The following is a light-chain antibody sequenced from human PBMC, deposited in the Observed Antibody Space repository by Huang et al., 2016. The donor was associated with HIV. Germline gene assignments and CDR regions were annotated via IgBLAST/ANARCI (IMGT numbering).Light chain of an antibody. CDR1: QGISNS. V-gene: IGKV1-NL1*01. CDR3: QQYHGVPWT. Sequence: DIQMTQSPSSLSASVGDGVAITCRASQGISNSLAWYQQKPGKAPKLLRYAASKLEGGVTSRFSGSGSGAVYTLTISSLQPEDVAVYHCQQYHGVPWTFGQGTKVEVK. CDR2: AAS. J-gene: IGKJ1*01.